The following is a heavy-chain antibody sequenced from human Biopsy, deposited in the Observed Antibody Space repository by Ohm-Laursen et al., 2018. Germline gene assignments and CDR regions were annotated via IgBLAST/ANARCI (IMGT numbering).Heavy chain of an antibody. J-gene: IGHJ6*02. V-gene: IGHV1-69*01. CDR2: IITGSETA. CDR3: VAYPSSGFFENNDDFAMDV. Sequence: GSSVKVSCKASGGAFTNYAINWVRQAPGHGLEWMGGIITGSETAGYAERFQGRVTITADVTTTTAYMDLSCLRSEDTAVYYCVAYPSSGFFENNDDFAMDVWGQGATVMVSS. D-gene: IGHD6-19*01. CDR1: GGAFTNYA.